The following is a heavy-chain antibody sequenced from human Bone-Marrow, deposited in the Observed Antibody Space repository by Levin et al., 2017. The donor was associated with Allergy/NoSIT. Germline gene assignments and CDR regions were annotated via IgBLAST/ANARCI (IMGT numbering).Heavy chain of an antibody. CDR1: GFTFDDYA. J-gene: IGHJ4*02. Sequence: LSLTCAASGFTFDDYAMHWVRQAPGKGLEWVSGISWNSGSIGYADSVKGRFTISRDNAKNSLYLQMNSLRAEDTALYYCAKDIGSSSWPADYWGQGTLVTVSS. CDR3: AKDIGSSSWPADY. V-gene: IGHV3-9*01. CDR2: ISWNSGSI. D-gene: IGHD6-13*01.